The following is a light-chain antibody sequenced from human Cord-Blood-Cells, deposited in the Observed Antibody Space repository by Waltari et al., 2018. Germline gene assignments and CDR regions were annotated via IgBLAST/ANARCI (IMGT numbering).Light chain of an antibody. CDR3: QQYNNWPPIT. Sequence: EIVMTQSPATLSVSPGERATLSCSASQSVSINLAWYHQKPGQSPRLLIDGASTRATGIPARFSGSGSRTEFTLTISSLQSEDFAVYYCQQYNNWPPITFGQGTRLEIK. J-gene: IGKJ5*01. V-gene: IGKV3-15*01. CDR2: GAS. CDR1: QSVSIN.